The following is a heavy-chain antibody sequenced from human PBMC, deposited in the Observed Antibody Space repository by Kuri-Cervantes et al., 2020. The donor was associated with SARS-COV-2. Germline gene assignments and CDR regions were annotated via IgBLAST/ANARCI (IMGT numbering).Heavy chain of an antibody. Sequence: GSLRLSCAVYGGSFSGYYWGWIRQPPGKGLEWIGSIYHSGSTYYSPSLKSRVTISVDTSKNQFSLKLSSVTAADTAVYYCARDSSEITFGGETFDYWGQGTLVTVSS. V-gene: IGHV4-38-2*02. CDR3: ARDSSEITFGGETFDY. J-gene: IGHJ4*02. D-gene: IGHD3-16*01. CDR2: IYHSGST. CDR1: GGSFSGYY.